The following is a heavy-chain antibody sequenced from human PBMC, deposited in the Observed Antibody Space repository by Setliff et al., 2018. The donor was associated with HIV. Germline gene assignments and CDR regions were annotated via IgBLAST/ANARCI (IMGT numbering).Heavy chain of an antibody. CDR1: GYTFTTYG. V-gene: IGHV1-18*04. CDR2: ISPYNGEV. D-gene: IGHD3-10*01. Sequence: ASVKVSCKASGYTFTTYGISWVRQAPGHGLEWMGWISPYNGEVRYAQRFQGRITMTTHTSTTTAYMELRSLGSDDTAIYFCATMQFGDFDYWGQGTLVTVSS. J-gene: IGHJ4*02. CDR3: ATMQFGDFDY.